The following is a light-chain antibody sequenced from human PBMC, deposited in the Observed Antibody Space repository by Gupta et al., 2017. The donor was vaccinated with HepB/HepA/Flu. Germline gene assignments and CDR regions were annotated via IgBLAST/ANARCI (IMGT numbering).Light chain of an antibody. V-gene: IGKV1-27*01. CDR3: QKYNSAPLT. CDR2: DAS. Sequence: IHMTQSPSSLSASVGDRVTITCRASQGIRNYLAWYQQRPGRVPKLLIFDASTLQSGVPSRFSGSGSGTDFTLTISSLQAEDVATYYCQKYNSAPLTFGGGTKVEIK. J-gene: IGKJ4*01. CDR1: QGIRNY.